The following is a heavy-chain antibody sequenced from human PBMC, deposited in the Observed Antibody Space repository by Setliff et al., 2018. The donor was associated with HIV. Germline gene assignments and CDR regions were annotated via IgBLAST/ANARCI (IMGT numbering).Heavy chain of an antibody. CDR1: GYIFTRYE. Sequence: PGESLKISCKGSGYIFTRYEINWVRQAPGQGLEWMGIINPSGDRTTYTKKFQGRVTMTRDTSTNTVYLELSSLRSEDTAMYYCAREMFMYTSSEGFPFDLWGQGTLVTVSS. D-gene: IGHD6-6*01. V-gene: IGHV1-46*01. CDR3: AREMFMYTSSEGFPFDL. CDR2: INPSGDRT. J-gene: IGHJ4*02.